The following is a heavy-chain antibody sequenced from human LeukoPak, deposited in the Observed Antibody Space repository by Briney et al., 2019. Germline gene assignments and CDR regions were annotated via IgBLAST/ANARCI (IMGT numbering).Heavy chain of an antibody. CDR3: ARDDRRYCSGGTCYSRDY. V-gene: IGHV4-34*01. Sequence: SETLTLTCAVYGGSFSGYYWSWIRQSPGKGLEWIGELNQSGITNYNPSLKTRVTISVDTSKNQLSLKLRSVTAADTAVYYCARDDRRYCSGGTCYSRDYWGQGTLVTVSS. CDR1: GGSFSGYY. J-gene: IGHJ4*02. CDR2: LNQSGIT. D-gene: IGHD2-15*01.